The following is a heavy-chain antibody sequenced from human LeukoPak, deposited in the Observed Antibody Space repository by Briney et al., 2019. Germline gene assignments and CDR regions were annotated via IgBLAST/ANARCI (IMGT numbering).Heavy chain of an antibody. D-gene: IGHD3-22*01. J-gene: IGHJ3*02. CDR2: ISAYNGNT. Sequence: ASVKVSCKASGGTFSSYAISWVRQAPGQGLEWMGWISAYNGNTNYAQKLQGRVTMTTDTSTSTAYMELRSLRSDDTAVYYCASNYDSSGYSGAFDIWGQGTMVTVSS. CDR1: GGTFSSYA. CDR3: ASNYDSSGYSGAFDI. V-gene: IGHV1-18*01.